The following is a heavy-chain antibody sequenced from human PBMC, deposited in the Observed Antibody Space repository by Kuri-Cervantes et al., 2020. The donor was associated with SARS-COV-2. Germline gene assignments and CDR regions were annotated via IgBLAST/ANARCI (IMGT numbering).Heavy chain of an antibody. D-gene: IGHD4-17*01. CDR1: GFTVSSNY. J-gene: IGHJ6*02. V-gene: IGHV3-53*01. CDR3: AREERHSVTTRYYYYGMDV. CDR2: IYSGGST. Sequence: ETLSLTCAASGFTVSSNYMSWVRQAPGKGLEWVSVIYSGGSTYYADSVKGRFTISRDNSKNTLYLQMNSLRAEDTAVYYCAREERHSVTTRYYYYGMDVWGQGTTVTVSS.